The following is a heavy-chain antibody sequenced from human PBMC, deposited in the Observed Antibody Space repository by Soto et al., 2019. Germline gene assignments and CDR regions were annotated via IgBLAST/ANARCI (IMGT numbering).Heavy chain of an antibody. CDR3: AKGNEARDV. V-gene: IGHV4-4*02. CDR2: IFHNGRT. D-gene: IGHD1-1*01. CDR1: GGSVSVNNW. J-gene: IGHJ6*02. Sequence: QVQLQESGPRLVKPSGTLSLTCVVSGGSVSVNNWWSWVRQSPGRGLEWIGEIFHNGRTSYNPYLRGQVAMSVDKSNNQFALRLTSVTAAVTAGYYCAKGNEARDVWGQWTTVIVS.